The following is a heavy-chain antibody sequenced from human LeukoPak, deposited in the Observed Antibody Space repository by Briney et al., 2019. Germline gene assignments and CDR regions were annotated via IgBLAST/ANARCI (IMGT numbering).Heavy chain of an antibody. CDR2: ISTSGSSI. D-gene: IGHD6-19*01. J-gene: IGHJ4*02. CDR3: ARTDSGWYSPPGY. CDR1: GFTFSGYE. Sequence: PGGSLRLSCAASGFTFSGYEMNWVRQAPGKGLEWISYISTSGSSINYADSVKGRFTISRDNAKNSLYLQMNSLRAEDTAVYYCARTDSGWYSPPGYWGQGTLVTVSS. V-gene: IGHV3-48*03.